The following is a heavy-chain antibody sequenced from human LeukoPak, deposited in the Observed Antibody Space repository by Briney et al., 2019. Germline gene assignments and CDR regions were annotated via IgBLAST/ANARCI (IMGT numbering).Heavy chain of an antibody. D-gene: IGHD3-3*01. CDR1: GYTFTSYY. Sequence: ASVKVSCKASGYTFTSYYMHWVRQAPGQGPEWMGIINPSGGSTSYAQKFQGRVTMTRDTSTSTVYMELSSLRSEDTAVYYCAREVRGFLEHNWFDPWGQGTPVTVSS. V-gene: IGHV1-46*01. CDR2: INPSGGST. CDR3: AREVRGFLEHNWFDP. J-gene: IGHJ5*02.